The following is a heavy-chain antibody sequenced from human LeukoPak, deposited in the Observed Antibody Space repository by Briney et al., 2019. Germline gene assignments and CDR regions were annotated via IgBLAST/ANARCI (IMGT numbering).Heavy chain of an antibody. CDR1: GYTFTGYY. CDR3: ARGDGYNVFVLDV. J-gene: IGHJ6*04. D-gene: IGHD5-24*01. Sequence: GASVKVSCKASGYTFTGYYMHWVRQAPGQGLEWMGWINPNSGGTNYAQKFQGGVTMTRDTSISTAYMELSRLRSDDTAVYYCARGDGYNVFVLDVWGKGTTVTVSS. V-gene: IGHV1-2*02. CDR2: INPNSGGT.